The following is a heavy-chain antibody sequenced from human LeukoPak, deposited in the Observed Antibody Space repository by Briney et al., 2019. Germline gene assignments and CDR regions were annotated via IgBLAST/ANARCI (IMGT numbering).Heavy chain of an antibody. V-gene: IGHV1-46*01. Sequence: ASVKVSCKASGYTFTAYYLQWVRLAPGQGLEWMGIINPSGGSTSYAQKFQGRVTMTRDTSTSTVYMELSSLRSEDTAVYYCARGGRMVRGVNFDYWGQGTLVTVSS. D-gene: IGHD3-10*01. CDR3: ARGGRMVRGVNFDY. CDR1: GYTFTAYY. J-gene: IGHJ4*02. CDR2: INPSGGST.